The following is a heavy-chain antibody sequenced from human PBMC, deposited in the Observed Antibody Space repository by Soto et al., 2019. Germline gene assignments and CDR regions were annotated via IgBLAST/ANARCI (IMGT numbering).Heavy chain of an antibody. J-gene: IGHJ5*02. CDR2: IYYSGST. Sequence: QVQLQESGPGLVKPSQTLSLTCTVSGGSISSGDYYWSWIRQHPRKGLEWIGFIYYSGSTYYNPSLESRVTISLDTSKNHFSLNLSSVTAADTAVYYCARDLRGEYSSSPNWLDPWGQGTLVTVSS. CDR1: GGSISSGDYY. V-gene: IGHV4-31*03. CDR3: ARDLRGEYSSSPNWLDP. D-gene: IGHD6-6*01.